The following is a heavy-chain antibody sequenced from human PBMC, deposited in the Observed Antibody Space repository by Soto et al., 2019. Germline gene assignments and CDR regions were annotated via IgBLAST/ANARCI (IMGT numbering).Heavy chain of an antibody. D-gene: IGHD3-22*01. CDR1: GYSFTSYW. J-gene: IGHJ6*02. CDR3: ARHAGDYYDSSGYFVVLHGMDV. Sequence: GESLKISCKGSGYSFTSYWISWVRQMPGKGLEWRGRIDPSDSYTNYSPSFQGHVTISADKSISTAYLQWSSLKASDTAMYYCARHAGDYYDSSGYFVVLHGMDVWGQGTTVTVSS. V-gene: IGHV5-10-1*01. CDR2: IDPSDSYT.